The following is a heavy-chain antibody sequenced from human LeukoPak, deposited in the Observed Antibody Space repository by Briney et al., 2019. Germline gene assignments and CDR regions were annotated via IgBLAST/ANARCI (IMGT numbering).Heavy chain of an antibody. V-gene: IGHV3-23*01. Sequence: GGSLRLSCAASGFTFSSYGMSWVRQAPGKGLEWVSAISGSGGSTYYADSVKGRFTISRDNSRNTLYLQMNTLRAEDTAVYFCAKSPASSCRGSFCYPFDYWGQGNLVTVSS. D-gene: IGHD2-15*01. CDR2: ISGSGGST. J-gene: IGHJ4*02. CDR1: GFTFSSYG. CDR3: AKSPASSCRGSFCYPFDY.